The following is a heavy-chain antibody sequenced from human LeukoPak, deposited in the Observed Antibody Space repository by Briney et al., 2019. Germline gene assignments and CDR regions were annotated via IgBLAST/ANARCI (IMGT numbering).Heavy chain of an antibody. D-gene: IGHD3-3*01. V-gene: IGHV1-69*01. CDR1: GGTFSSYA. CDR2: IIPIFGTA. J-gene: IGHJ6*02. CDR3: ARGRIDNYDFWSGYQHPGGYYYGMDV. Sequence: SVKVSCKASGGTFSSYAISWVRQAPGQGLEWMGGIIPIFGTANYAQKFQGRVTITADESTSTAYMELSSLRSEDTAVYYCARGRIDNYDFWSGYQHPGGYYYGMDVWGQGTTVTVPS.